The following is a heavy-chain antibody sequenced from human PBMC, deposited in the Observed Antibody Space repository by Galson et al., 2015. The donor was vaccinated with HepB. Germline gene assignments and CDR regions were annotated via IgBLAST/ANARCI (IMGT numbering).Heavy chain of an antibody. Sequence: SLRLSCAASGFTFSTYWMTWVRQAPGKGLEWVANIKEDGSEKYYVDSVKGRFTISRDNAKNSLYLQMNSLRAEDTAVYYCARDRTVRGVMDYYYYYGMDVWGQGTTVTVSS. D-gene: IGHD3-10*01. V-gene: IGHV3-7*01. CDR1: GFTFSTYW. CDR3: ARDRTVRGVMDYYYYYGMDV. CDR2: IKEDGSEK. J-gene: IGHJ6*02.